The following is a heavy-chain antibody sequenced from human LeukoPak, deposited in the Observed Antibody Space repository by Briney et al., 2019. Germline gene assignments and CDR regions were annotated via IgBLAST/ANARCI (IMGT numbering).Heavy chain of an antibody. Sequence: GGSLRLSCAASGFTFSSYGMHWVRQAPGKGLEWVAFIRYDGSNKYYADSVKGRFTISRDNSKNTLYLQMNSLRAEDTAVYYCAKDGMGLAAAGPDYWGQGTLVTVSS. CDR2: IRYDGSNK. J-gene: IGHJ4*02. CDR1: GFTFSSYG. V-gene: IGHV3-30*02. D-gene: IGHD6-13*01. CDR3: AKDGMGLAAAGPDY.